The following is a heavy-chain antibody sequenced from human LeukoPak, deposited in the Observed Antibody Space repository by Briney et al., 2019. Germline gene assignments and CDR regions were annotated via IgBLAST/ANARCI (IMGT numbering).Heavy chain of an antibody. CDR1: GGSFSGYY. J-gene: IGHJ4*02. Sequence: SETLSLTCAVYGGSFSGYYWSWIRQPPGKGLEWIGEINHSGSTNYNPSLKSRVTISVDTSKNQFSLKLSSVTAADTAVYYCARARIDGSGSYGYWGQGTLVTVSS. CDR3: ARARIDGSGSYGY. V-gene: IGHV4-34*01. CDR2: INHSGST. D-gene: IGHD3-10*01.